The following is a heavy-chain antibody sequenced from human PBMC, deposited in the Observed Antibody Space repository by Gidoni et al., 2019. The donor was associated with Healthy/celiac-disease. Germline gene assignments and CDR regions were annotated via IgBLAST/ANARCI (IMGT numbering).Heavy chain of an antibody. CDR1: GGSIRSGGYY. V-gene: IGHV4-31*01. CDR3: AGERRGMGYYDSSGYYGY. D-gene: IGHD3-22*01. J-gene: IGHJ4*02. CDR2: IYYSGST. Sequence: QVQLQESGPGLVKPSQTLSLTCTVSGGSIRSGGYYWSWIRQHQGKGLEWIGYIYYSGSTYSKPSLKSLVTISVDTSKNQFSLKLSSVTAADTAVYYCAGERRGMGYYDSSGYYGYWGQGTLVTVSS.